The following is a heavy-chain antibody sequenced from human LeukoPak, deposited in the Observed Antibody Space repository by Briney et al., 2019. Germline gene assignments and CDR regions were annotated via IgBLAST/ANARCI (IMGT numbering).Heavy chain of an antibody. J-gene: IGHJ4*02. Sequence: NPSETLSLTCTVSGASISSHYWSWIRQPPGKGLEWVGYIFYSGSTNYNPSLKSRVTISVDTSKNQFSLKLSSVTAADTAVYYCARSKYSGSYKEFDYWGQGTLVTVSS. D-gene: IGHD1-26*01. CDR2: IFYSGST. V-gene: IGHV4-59*11. CDR1: GASISSHY. CDR3: ARSKYSGSYKEFDY.